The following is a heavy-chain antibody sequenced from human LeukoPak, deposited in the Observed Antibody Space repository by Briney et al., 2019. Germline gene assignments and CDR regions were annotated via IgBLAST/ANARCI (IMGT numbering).Heavy chain of an antibody. Sequence: GESLKISCKASGYIFTSSWIGWVRQMPGKGLEWMGVIYPDDSDIRYSPSFEGQVTISADKSISTAYLQWSSLKAADTAMYYCARPRSGYYPLDYWGQETLVTVSS. CDR1: GYIFTSSW. V-gene: IGHV5-51*01. CDR2: IYPDDSDI. D-gene: IGHD3-3*01. J-gene: IGHJ4*02. CDR3: ARPRSGYYPLDY.